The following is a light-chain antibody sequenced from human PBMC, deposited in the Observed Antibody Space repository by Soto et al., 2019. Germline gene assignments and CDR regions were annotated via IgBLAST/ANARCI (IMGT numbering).Light chain of an antibody. V-gene: IGKV1-6*01. CDR1: QGIRID. J-gene: IGKJ1*01. Sequence: AIQMTQSPSSLSASVGDRVTITWRASQGIRIDLGWYQQKPGKAPKLLIYAASTLQTGVPSRFSGSGSGTDFTLTISSLQPEDFATYYCLQDYNFPWTFGQGTKVDIK. CDR2: AAS. CDR3: LQDYNFPWT.